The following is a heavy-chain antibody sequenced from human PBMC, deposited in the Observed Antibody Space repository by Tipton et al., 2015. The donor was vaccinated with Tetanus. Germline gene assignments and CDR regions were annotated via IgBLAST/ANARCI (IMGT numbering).Heavy chain of an antibody. J-gene: IGHJ3*02. CDR3: ARDPGYFDSSGYYGYASDM. V-gene: IGHV1-2*02. Sequence: QVQLVQSGAEVKKPGASVKVSCKASGYTFTGYYMHWVRQAPGQGLEWMGWINPDSGGTNYAQKFQGRVTMTRDTSNSTAYMELSRLRSDDTAVYYCARDPGYFDSSGYYGYASDMWGQGTMVTVSS. D-gene: IGHD3-22*01. CDR2: INPDSGGT. CDR1: GYTFTGYY.